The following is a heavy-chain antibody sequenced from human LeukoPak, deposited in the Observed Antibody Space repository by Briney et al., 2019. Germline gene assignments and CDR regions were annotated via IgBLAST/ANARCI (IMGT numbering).Heavy chain of an antibody. V-gene: IGHV4-4*02. CDR1: GGSISISNSNW. CDR3: ARDLHGGNSFTSGWYFDL. CDR2: ISHSGST. D-gene: IGHD4-23*01. J-gene: IGHJ2*01. Sequence: SGTLSLTCAVSGGSISISNSNWWSWVRQPPGKGLEWIGEISHSGSTNYNPSLKSRVTISVDKSKNQFSLKLSSVTAADTAVYYCARDLHGGNSFTSGWYFDLWGRGTLVTVSS.